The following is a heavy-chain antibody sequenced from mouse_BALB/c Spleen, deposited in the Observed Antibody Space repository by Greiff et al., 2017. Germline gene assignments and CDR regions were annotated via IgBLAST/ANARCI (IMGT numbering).Heavy chain of an antibody. CDR2: INPGSSTI. Sequence: EVKLLESGGGLVQPGGSLNLSCAASGFDFSRYWMSWARQAPGKGQEWIGEINPGSSTINYTPSLKDKFIISRDNAKNTLYLQMSKVRSEDTALYYCARLALPWRYFDVWGAGTTVTVSS. V-gene: IGHV4-2*02. CDR3: ARLALPWRYFDV. CDR1: GFDFSRYW. J-gene: IGHJ1*01.